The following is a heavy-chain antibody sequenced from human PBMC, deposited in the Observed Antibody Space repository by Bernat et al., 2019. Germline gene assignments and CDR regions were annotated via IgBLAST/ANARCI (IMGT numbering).Heavy chain of an antibody. CDR2: LKHRGST. CDR3: ARGRSRIAAAGTLGFDY. CDR1: GGSFSGYY. Sequence: QVQLQQWGAGLLKPSETLSLTCAVYGGSFSGYYWSWIRQPPGKGLEWIGELKHRGSTNYNPSLKSRVAISVDTSKNQFSLKLSSVTGADTAVYYCARGRSRIAAAGTLGFDYWGQGTLVTVSS. J-gene: IGHJ4*02. V-gene: IGHV4-34*01. D-gene: IGHD6-13*01.